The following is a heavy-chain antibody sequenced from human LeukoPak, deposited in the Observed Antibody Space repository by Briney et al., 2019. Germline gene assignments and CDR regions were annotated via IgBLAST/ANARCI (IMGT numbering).Heavy chain of an antibody. CDR2: ISGSNSYI. CDR1: GFTFSSYS. J-gene: IGHJ1*01. V-gene: IGHV3-21*04. Sequence: GGSLRLSCAASGFTFSSYSMNWVRQAPGKGLEWVSSISGSNSYIYYADSMKGRFTISRDNAKNSVYLQMNSLRAEDTALYYCVRSITMFQHWGQGTLVTVSS. D-gene: IGHD5-24*01. CDR3: VRSITMFQH.